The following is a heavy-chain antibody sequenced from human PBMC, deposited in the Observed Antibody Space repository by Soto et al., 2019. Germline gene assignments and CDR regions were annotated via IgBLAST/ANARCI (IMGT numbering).Heavy chain of an antibody. D-gene: IGHD6-19*01. CDR2: ISGYNGNT. CDR3: SRFIMVGGWFDPNYYHGMDV. CDR1: GYTFSNYG. J-gene: IGHJ6*02. V-gene: IGHV1-18*01. Sequence: QVQLVQSGAEVKKPGASVTVSCKTSGYTFSNYGINWVRQAPGQGLERMGWISGYNGNTNYAQTVQGRVTMTTDTSTGTVYMELRSLISDDTAIYYCSRFIMVGGWFDPNYYHGMDVWGQGTTVTVSS.